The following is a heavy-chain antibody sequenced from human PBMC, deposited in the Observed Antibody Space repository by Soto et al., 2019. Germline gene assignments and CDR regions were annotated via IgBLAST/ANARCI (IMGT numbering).Heavy chain of an antibody. V-gene: IGHV1-18*01. CDR2: ISAYNGNT. CDR3: ARDEMAGWFGELTDDY. Sequence: QVQLVQSGAEVKKPGASVKVSCKASGYTFTSYGISWVRQAPGQGLEWMGWISAYNGNTNYAQKLQGRVTMTTDTSTSTAYMELRSLRSDATAVYYCARDEMAGWFGELTDDYWGQGTLVTVSS. CDR1: GYTFTSYG. D-gene: IGHD3-10*01. J-gene: IGHJ4*02.